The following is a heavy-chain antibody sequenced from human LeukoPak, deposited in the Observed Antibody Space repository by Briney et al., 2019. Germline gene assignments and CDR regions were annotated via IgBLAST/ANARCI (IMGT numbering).Heavy chain of an antibody. D-gene: IGHD3-22*01. CDR1: GYTLTELS. CDR2: FDPEDGET. Sequence: ASVKVSCKVSGYTLTELSMHWVRQAPGKGLEWMGGFDPEDGETIYAQKFQGRVTMTEDTSTDTAYMELSSLRSEDTAVYYCVRGIDTTGYFNYWGQGTLVTVSS. CDR3: VRGIDTTGYFNY. J-gene: IGHJ4*02. V-gene: IGHV1-24*01.